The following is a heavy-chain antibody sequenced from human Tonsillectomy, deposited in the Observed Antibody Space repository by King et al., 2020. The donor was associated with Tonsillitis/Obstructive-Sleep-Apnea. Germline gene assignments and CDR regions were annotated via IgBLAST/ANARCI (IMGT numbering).Heavy chain of an antibody. D-gene: IGHD2-2*02. Sequence: VQLVESGGGVVQPGRSLRLSCAASGFTFSSYGMHWVRQAPGKGLEWVAVIWDDGSNKYYADSVKGRFTISRDNSKNTLYLQMNSLRAEDTAVYYCARRGYCSSTSCYTSGYYYYYYMDVWGKGTTVTVSS. CDR3: ARRGYCSSTSCYTSGYYYYYYMDV. CDR1: GFTFSSYG. CDR2: IWDDGSNK. V-gene: IGHV3-33*01. J-gene: IGHJ6*03.